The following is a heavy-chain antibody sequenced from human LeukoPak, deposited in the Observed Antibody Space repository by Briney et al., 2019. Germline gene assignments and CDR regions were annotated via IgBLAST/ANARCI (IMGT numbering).Heavy chain of an antibody. J-gene: IGHJ4*02. V-gene: IGHV3-48*04. CDR1: GFIFSDYS. CDR3: AKVNGIAVAGTFDY. D-gene: IGHD6-19*01. CDR2: ISSSSSTI. Sequence: GGSLRLSCAASGFIFSDYSMDWVRQAPGRGLEWVSYISSSSSTIYYADSVKGRFTISRDNAKNSLYLQMNSLRAEDTALYYCAKVNGIAVAGTFDYWGQGTLVTVSS.